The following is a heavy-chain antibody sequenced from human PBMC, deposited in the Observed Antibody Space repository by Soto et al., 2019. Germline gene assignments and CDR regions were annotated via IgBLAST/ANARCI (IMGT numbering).Heavy chain of an antibody. J-gene: IGHJ4*01. CDR2: INAGNGNT. CDR3: ATPIVAFY. D-gene: IGHD1-26*01. V-gene: IGHV1-3*01. CDR1: GYTFTSYA. Sequence: QVQLVQSGAEVKKPGASVKVSCKASGYTFTSYAIHWVRQAPGQRLEWMGWINAGNGNTKYSQKFQGRVIITRDTSAGTAYMELRSLRSEDKAVYYCATPIVAFYWGHGTLVTVSS.